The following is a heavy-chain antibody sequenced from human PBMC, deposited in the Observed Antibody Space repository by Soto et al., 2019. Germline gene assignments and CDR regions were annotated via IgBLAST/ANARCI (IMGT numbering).Heavy chain of an antibody. CDR3: AKGRSAPVTGSSCFDH. V-gene: IGHV3-23*01. CDR1: GFTYSSYA. Sequence: PGGSLRLSCSASGFTYSSYAMNWVRQAPGKGLEWVSGISGGGDTTEYADSVKGRFTVSRDNSKNTLSLQMNSLRVDDTAVYYCAKGRSAPVTGSSCFDHWGQGVLVTVSS. J-gene: IGHJ4*02. CDR2: ISGGGDTT. D-gene: IGHD6-19*01.